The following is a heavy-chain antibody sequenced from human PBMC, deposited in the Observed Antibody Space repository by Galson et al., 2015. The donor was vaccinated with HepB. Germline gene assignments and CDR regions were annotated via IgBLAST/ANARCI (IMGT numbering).Heavy chain of an antibody. D-gene: IGHD3-3*01. Sequence: SLRLSCAASGFTFSSYGMHWVRQAPGKGLEWVAGIWYDGSNKHYADSVKGRFTISRDNSKNTLYLQVNSLRAEDTALYYGTRHPTTFYDFWSGYSDNWFDPWGQGTLVIVSS. CDR1: GFTFSSYG. J-gene: IGHJ5*02. V-gene: IGHV3-33*01. CDR3: TRHPTTFYDFWSGYSDNWFDP. CDR2: IWYDGSNK.